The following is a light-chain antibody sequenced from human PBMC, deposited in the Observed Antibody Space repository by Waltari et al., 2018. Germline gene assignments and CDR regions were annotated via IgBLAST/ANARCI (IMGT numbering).Light chain of an antibody. V-gene: IGLV2-14*03. Sequence: QSALTQPASVSGSPGQSITISCTGTSSDIGAYIYVSWYLQYPGEVPKHIIYDVDKRPSGVSNRFSGSKSGHTASLTISGLQAEDEGDYFCSSYTSEVTYVFGTGTRVTVL. CDR2: DVD. CDR3: SSYTSEVTYV. J-gene: IGLJ1*01. CDR1: SSDIGAYIY.